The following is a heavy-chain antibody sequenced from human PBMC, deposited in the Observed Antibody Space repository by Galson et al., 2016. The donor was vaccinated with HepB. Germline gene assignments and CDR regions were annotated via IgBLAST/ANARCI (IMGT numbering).Heavy chain of an antibody. Sequence: SLRLSCAASGFTFSGYWMTWVRQAPGKGLEWVANIKQDGSEKNYVDSVKGRFTISRENAKNLVYLQMNSLRAEDTAMYYCASAPAATESYYWGQGTLVTVSP. CDR2: IKQDGSEK. J-gene: IGHJ4*02. CDR3: ASAPAATESYY. V-gene: IGHV3-7*01. D-gene: IGHD6-25*01. CDR1: GFTFSGYW.